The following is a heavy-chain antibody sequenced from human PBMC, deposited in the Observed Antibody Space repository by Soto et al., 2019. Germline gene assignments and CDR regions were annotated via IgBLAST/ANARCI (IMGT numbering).Heavy chain of an antibody. D-gene: IGHD5-18*01. J-gene: IGHJ6*02. Sequence: GGSLRLSCVVSVFTFSSYWMHWVRQAPGKGLVWVSRINSDGTSTIYADSVKGRFTISRDNAKNKLYLQMHSLRAEDTAVYYCARVKDTAVAMYYSYYYGMDVWGQGTTVTSP. CDR3: ARVKDTAVAMYYSYYYGMDV. CDR1: VFTFSSYW. CDR2: INSDGTST. V-gene: IGHV3-74*01.